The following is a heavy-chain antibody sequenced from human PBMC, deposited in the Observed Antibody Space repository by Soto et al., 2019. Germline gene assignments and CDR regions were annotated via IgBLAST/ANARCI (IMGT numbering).Heavy chain of an antibody. CDR2: NKSKVDGETT. Sequence: EVQLVESGGGLVKPGGSLRLSCAAAGFTFKNAWMNWVRQAPGKGLEWVGRNKSKVDGETTDYPAPVKGRFTITRDDSESTLYLQMNSLETEDTAVYSCTTDFRPRRWEGAHYWGQGTLVTVSS. J-gene: IGHJ4*02. V-gene: IGHV3-15*07. D-gene: IGHD1-26*01. CDR1: GFTFKNAW. CDR3: TTDFRPRRWEGAHY.